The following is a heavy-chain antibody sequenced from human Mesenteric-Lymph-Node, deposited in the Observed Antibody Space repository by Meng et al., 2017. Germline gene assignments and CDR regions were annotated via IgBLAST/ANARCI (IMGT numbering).Heavy chain of an antibody. V-gene: IGHV4-30-4*01. Sequence: QRQLQESVPGLVKPSQTLSLTCTVSGCSISSSNYYWSWIRQPPGKGLEWSGHIYNSGSTYYNPSLKSRITISVDTSKNQFSLKLSSVTAADTAVYYCARGQKGYFDLWGRGTLVTVSS. CDR1: GCSISSSNYY. J-gene: IGHJ2*01. CDR2: IYNSGST. CDR3: ARGQKGYFDL.